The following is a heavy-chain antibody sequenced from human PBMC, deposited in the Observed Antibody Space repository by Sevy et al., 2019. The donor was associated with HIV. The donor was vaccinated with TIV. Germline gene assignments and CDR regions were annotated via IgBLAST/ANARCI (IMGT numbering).Heavy chain of an antibody. V-gene: IGHV1-2*02. CDR3: ARDMGSSSWLDY. CDR1: GYTFTGYY. D-gene: IGHD6-13*01. CDR2: INPNSGGT. Sequence: ASVKVSCKASGYTFTGYYMYWVRQAPGQGLEWMGWINPNSGGTNYAQKFQGRVTMTRDTSISTAYMELSRLTSDDTAVDYCARDMGSSSWLDYWGQGTLVTVSS. J-gene: IGHJ4*01.